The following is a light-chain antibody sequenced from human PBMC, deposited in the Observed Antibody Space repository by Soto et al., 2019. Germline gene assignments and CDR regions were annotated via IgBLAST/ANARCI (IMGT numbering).Light chain of an antibody. J-gene: IGKJ1*01. Sequence: DIVMTQSPLSLPVTPGEPASISCRSSQSLLHSNGYNYLDWYMQKPGQSPQVLIYLGSNRASGVPDRFSGSGAGTDFTLKISRVEAEDVGVYYCMQALQTPWTFGQGTNVEIK. CDR3: MQALQTPWT. CDR1: QSLLHSNGYNY. V-gene: IGKV2-28*01. CDR2: LGS.